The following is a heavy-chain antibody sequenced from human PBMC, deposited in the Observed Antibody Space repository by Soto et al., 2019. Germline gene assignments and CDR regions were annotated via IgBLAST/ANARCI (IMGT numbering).Heavy chain of an antibody. J-gene: IGHJ6*02. D-gene: IGHD2-8*01. Sequence: QGQLVQSGGEVKKPGASVKVSCKASGYTFSRYGISWVRQAPGQGLEWMGWISGYNGDTNYAQKFQCRVTMTIDTSTTTAYMELMSLTSDATAVYYCAKNGQPPYYYYGLDVWGQGTTVTVSS. CDR2: ISGYNGDT. CDR1: GYTFSRYG. CDR3: AKNGQPPYYYYGLDV. V-gene: IGHV1-18*01.